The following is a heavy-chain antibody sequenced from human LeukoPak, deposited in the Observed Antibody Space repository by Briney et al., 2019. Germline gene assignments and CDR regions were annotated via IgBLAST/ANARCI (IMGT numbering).Heavy chain of an antibody. J-gene: IGHJ4*02. CDR1: GGSISSSSYY. Sequence: SETLSLTCTVSGGSISSSSYYWGWIRQPPGKGLEWIGSMYYSGTTYYNPSFKSRVTISVDTSKNQFSLRLSSVTAADTAVYFCARDPNPIAAAAKGVYWGQGTLVTVSS. CDR2: MYYSGTT. CDR3: ARDPNPIAAAAKGVY. V-gene: IGHV4-39*07. D-gene: IGHD6-13*01.